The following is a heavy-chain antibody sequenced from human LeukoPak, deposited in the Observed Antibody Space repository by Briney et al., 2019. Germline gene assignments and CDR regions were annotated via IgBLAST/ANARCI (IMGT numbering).Heavy chain of an antibody. CDR3: ARGASGTLYDAFDI. J-gene: IGHJ3*02. CDR2: IYYSGTT. Sequence: PSETLSLTCTVSGGSISTYYWSWIRQPPGEGLEWIGSIYYSGTTHSNPSLKSRAPISVDTSKNHLSLKVNSVTAADTAVYYCARGASGTLYDAFDIWGRGTMVTVSS. V-gene: IGHV4-59*01. CDR1: GGSISTYY. D-gene: IGHD1-26*01.